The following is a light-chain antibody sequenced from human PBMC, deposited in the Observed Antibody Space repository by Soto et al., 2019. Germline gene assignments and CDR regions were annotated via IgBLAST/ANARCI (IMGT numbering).Light chain of an antibody. CDR2: GAS. Sequence: EIVMTQSPATLSVSPGERATLSCRASQSVSDDLARYQQKPRQAPRLFIYGASARATGIPARFSGSGSGTEFTLTISSLQSEDFAVYYCQQYNNWPITFGQGTRLEIK. V-gene: IGKV3-15*01. J-gene: IGKJ5*01. CDR3: QQYNNWPIT. CDR1: QSVSDD.